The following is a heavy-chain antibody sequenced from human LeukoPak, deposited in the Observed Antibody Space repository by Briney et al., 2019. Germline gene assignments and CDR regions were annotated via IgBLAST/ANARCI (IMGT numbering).Heavy chain of an antibody. CDR3: RRSGSGYLRYYFGY. J-gene: IGHJ4*02. CDR1: DASFSGYF. Sequence: TSETLSLTCSFYDASFSGYFWTWIRQAPGKGLEWIGGINHNGGTKNNPSLKSRVTISVDTSKNQFSLKLSSVPAADPAGYYFRRSGSGYLRYYFGYSGQGTLVTVSS. D-gene: IGHD5-12*01. CDR2: INHNGGT. V-gene: IGHV4-34*03.